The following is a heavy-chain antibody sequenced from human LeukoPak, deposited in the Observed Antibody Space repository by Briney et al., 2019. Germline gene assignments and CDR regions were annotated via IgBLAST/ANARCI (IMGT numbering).Heavy chain of an antibody. CDR3: ARDIWDPAAFDI. V-gene: IGHV3-23*01. D-gene: IGHD1-26*01. CDR2: ISGSGGST. CDR1: GFTFSSYA. J-gene: IGHJ3*02. Sequence: PGGSLRLSCAASGFTFSSYAMSWVRQAPGKGLEWVSAISGSGGSTYYADSVKGRFTISRDNSKNSLYLQMNSLRAEDTAVYYCARDIWDPAAFDIWGQGTMVTVSS.